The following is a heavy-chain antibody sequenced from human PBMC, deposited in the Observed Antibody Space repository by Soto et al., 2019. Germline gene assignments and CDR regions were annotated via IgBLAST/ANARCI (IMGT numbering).Heavy chain of an antibody. D-gene: IGHD6-19*01. CDR1: GFTVSSNY. CDR3: ARGGIAVAANYYYYGMDV. V-gene: IGHV3-53*02. CDR2: IYSGGST. Sequence: EVQLVETGGGLIQPGGSLRLSCAASGFTVSSNYMSWVRQAPGKGLEWVSVIYSGGSTYYADPVKGRFTISRDNSKNTLYLQMNSLRAEDTAVYYCARGGIAVAANYYYYGMDVWGQGTTVTVSS. J-gene: IGHJ6*02.